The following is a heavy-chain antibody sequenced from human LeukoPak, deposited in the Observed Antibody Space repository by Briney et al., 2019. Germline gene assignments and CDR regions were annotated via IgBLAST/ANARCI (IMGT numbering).Heavy chain of an antibody. CDR3: ARNVWGSYRQYYFDY. D-gene: IGHD3-16*02. Sequence: KPSETLSLTCTVSGGSISSSSYYWGWIRQPPGKGLEWIGSIYYSGSTYYNPSLKSRVTISVDTSKNQFSLKLSSVTAADTAVYYCARNVWGSYRQYYFDYWGQGTLVTVSS. CDR1: GGSISSSSYY. CDR2: IYYSGST. V-gene: IGHV4-39*01. J-gene: IGHJ4*02.